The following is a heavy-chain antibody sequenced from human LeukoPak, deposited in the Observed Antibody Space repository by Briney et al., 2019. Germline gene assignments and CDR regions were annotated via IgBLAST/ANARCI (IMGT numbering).Heavy chain of an antibody. CDR2: IYYSGST. CDR3: ARAYCSGGSCYLGYYFDY. D-gene: IGHD2-15*01. CDR1: GGSISSSSSY. Sequence: SETLSLTCTVSGGSISSSSSYWGWIRQPPGKGLEWIGSIYYSGSTYYNPSLKSRVTISVDTSKNQFSLKLSSVTAADTAVYYCARAYCSGGSCYLGYYFDYWGQGTLVTVSS. V-gene: IGHV4-39*01. J-gene: IGHJ4*02.